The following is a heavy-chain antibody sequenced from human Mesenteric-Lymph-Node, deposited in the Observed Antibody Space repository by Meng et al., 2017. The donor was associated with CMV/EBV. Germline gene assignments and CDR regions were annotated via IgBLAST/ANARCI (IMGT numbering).Heavy chain of an antibody. J-gene: IGHJ5*02. CDR3: TRDLTDFWSGYYH. D-gene: IGHD3-3*01. CDR1: GFTFSSYW. CDR2: INSDGSST. Sequence: GESLKISCAASGFTFSSYWMHWVRQAPGKGLVWVSHINSDGSSTSYADSVKGRFTISRDNAKNTLYLQMNSLRAEDTAVYYCTRDLTDFWSGYYHWGQGTLVTVSS. V-gene: IGHV3-74*01.